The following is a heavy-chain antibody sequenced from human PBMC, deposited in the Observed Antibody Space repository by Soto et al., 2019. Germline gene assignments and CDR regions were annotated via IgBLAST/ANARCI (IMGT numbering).Heavy chain of an antibody. J-gene: IGHJ4*02. CDR1: GFTFSSYS. V-gene: IGHV3-48*01. D-gene: IGHD3-22*01. CDR2: ISSSSSTI. CDR3: ARFFYDSSGYYWVFDY. Sequence: PGGSLRLSCAASGFTFSSYSMNWVRQAPGKGLEWVSYISSSSSTIYYADSVKGRFTISRDNAKNSLCLQMNSLRAEDTAVYYCARFFYDSSGYYWVFDYWGQGSLVPVSS.